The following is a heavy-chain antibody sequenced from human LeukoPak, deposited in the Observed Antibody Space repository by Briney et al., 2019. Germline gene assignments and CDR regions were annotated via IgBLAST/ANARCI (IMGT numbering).Heavy chain of an antibody. CDR3: ARVVVISDFWSGYPTGLYYYYYGMDV. CDR1: GFTFSSYA. V-gene: IGHV3-30-3*01. J-gene: IGHJ6*02. CDR2: ISYDGSNK. Sequence: GRSLRLSCAASGFTFSSYAMHWVRQAPGKGLEWVAVISYDGSNKYYADSVKGQFTISRDNSKNTLYLQMNSLRAEDTAVYYCARVVVISDFWSGYPTGLYYYYYGMDVWGQGTTVTVSS. D-gene: IGHD3-3*01.